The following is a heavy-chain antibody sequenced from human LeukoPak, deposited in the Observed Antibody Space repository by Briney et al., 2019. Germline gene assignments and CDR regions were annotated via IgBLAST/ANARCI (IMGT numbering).Heavy chain of an antibody. V-gene: IGHV1-18*01. D-gene: IGHD6-19*01. CDR3: ARVQGIAVAVDP. Sequence: ASVKVSCKTSGYPFTNYGIAWVRQAPGQGFEWMGWISANNGETIYAQTFQGRVTMSTDTSASTAYMELRSLRSDDTAVYYCARVQGIAVAVDPWGQGTLVTVSS. J-gene: IGHJ5*02. CDR1: GYPFTNYG. CDR2: ISANNGET.